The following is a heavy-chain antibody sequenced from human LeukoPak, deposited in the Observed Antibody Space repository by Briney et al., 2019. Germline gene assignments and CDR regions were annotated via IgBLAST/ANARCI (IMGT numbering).Heavy chain of an antibody. V-gene: IGHV3-30*02. Sequence: QPGGSLRLSCAASGFTFSSYGMHWVRQAPGKGLEGVAFIRYDVSKKYYADSVKGRFTISRDNSKNTLYLQMNSLRAEDTAVYYCAKAPVTSCRGAYCYPFDSWGQGTLVTVSS. J-gene: IGHJ4*02. CDR3: AKAPVTSCRGAYCYPFDS. CDR1: GFTFSSYG. D-gene: IGHD2-21*01. CDR2: IRYDVSKK.